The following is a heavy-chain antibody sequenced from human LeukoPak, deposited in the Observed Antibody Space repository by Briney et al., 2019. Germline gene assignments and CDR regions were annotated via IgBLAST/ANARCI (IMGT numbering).Heavy chain of an antibody. D-gene: IGHD4-17*01. CDR2: ISSSSSTI. CDR3: ARDPNGDYIGAFDM. V-gene: IGHV3-48*04. CDR1: GFTFSSYA. Sequence: PGGSLRLSCAASGFTFSSYAMNWVRQAPGKGLEWVSYISSSSSTIYYADSVKGRFTISRDNAKNSLYLQMNSLRAEDTAVYYCARDPNGDYIGAFDMCGQGTKVTVSS. J-gene: IGHJ3*02.